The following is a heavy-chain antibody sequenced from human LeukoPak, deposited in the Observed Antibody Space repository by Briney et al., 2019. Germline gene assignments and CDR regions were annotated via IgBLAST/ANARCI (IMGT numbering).Heavy chain of an antibody. V-gene: IGHV4-34*01. Sequence: SETLSLTCAVYGGSFSGYYWSWIRQPPGKGLEWIGEINHSGSTNYNPSHKSRVTISVDTSKNQFSLKLSSVTAADTAVYYCARGAAEGNFDYWGQGTLVTVSS. CDR1: GGSFSGYY. D-gene: IGHD3-10*01. CDR3: ARGAAEGNFDY. CDR2: INHSGST. J-gene: IGHJ4*02.